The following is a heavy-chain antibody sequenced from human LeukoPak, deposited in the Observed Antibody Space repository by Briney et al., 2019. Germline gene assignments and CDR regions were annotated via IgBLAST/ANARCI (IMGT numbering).Heavy chain of an antibody. CDR2: INESGST. J-gene: IGHJ4*02. CDR3: ARDQRGRVGATWAD. V-gene: IGHV4-34*01. Sequence: PSETLSLTCAVFGGSFSGYFWSWIRQPPGKGLEWIGEINESGSTNYNPSLKSRVTISIDTSKNHFSLKLSSVTAADTAVYCCARDQRGRVGATWADWGQGTLVTVSS. D-gene: IGHD1-26*01. CDR1: GGSFSGYF.